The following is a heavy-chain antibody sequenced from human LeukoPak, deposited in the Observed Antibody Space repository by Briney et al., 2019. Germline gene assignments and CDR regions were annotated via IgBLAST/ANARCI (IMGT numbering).Heavy chain of an antibody. Sequence: TAGSLRLSCTASGFIVTNNSINWVRQAPGKELEWVSLVYSGGSTYYADSVKGRFTISRDNSKNMVYLQMNSLRAEDTAMYYCARDPPAVLIDTYGWGQGTLVTVSS. CDR1: GFIVTNNS. CDR2: VYSGGST. D-gene: IGHD2-8*01. V-gene: IGHV3-66*01. J-gene: IGHJ4*02. CDR3: ARDPPAVLIDTYG.